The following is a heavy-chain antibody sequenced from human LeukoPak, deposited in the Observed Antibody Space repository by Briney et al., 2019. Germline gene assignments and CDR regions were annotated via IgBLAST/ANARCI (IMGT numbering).Heavy chain of an antibody. CDR2: IRSKANSYAT. J-gene: IGHJ4*02. CDR1: GLTFSGSA. V-gene: IGHV3-73*01. Sequence: GGSLRLSCAASGLTFSGSAMHWVRQASGKGLEWVGRIRSKANSYATAYAASVKGRFTISRDDSKNTAYLQMNSLKTEDTAVYYCTTLNYYDILTGKLWGQGTLVTVSS. D-gene: IGHD3-9*01. CDR3: TTLNYYDILTGKL.